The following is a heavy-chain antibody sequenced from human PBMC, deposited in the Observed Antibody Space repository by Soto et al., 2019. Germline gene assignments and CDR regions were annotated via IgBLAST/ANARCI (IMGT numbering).Heavy chain of an antibody. Sequence: EAQLVESGGGLVQPGGYLRLSCAASGFTFSNYERHWVRQAPGKGLEYVSGISNNGAHTDYAKSVKGRFTISRDNSENTLYLQMGSLRAEDMALYYCARRGYGSRWPNVYMDVWGKGTTVTVSS. CDR3: ARRGYGSRWPNVYMDV. J-gene: IGHJ6*03. D-gene: IGHD6-13*01. V-gene: IGHV3-64*01. CDR1: GFTFSNYE. CDR2: ISNNGAHT.